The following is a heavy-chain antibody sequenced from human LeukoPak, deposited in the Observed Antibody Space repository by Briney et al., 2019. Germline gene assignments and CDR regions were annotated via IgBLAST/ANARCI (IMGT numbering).Heavy chain of an antibody. CDR1: GFSFSSCA. V-gene: IGHV3-23*01. J-gene: IGHJ6*03. D-gene: IGHD3-3*01. CDR3: ARGRRTDFHYYNYMDV. Sequence: GGSLRLSCVASGFSFSSCAMNWVRQGAGKGLEWVSGIVGSDDSTYHADSVRGRFTISRDNSKNTLYLHMNSLSGEDTAVYYCARGRRTDFHYYNYMDVWGKGTAVTVSS. CDR2: IVGSDDST.